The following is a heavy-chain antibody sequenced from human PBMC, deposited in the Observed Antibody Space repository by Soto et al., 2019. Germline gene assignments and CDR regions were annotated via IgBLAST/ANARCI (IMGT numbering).Heavy chain of an antibody. CDR2: IYHSGST. D-gene: IGHD3-10*01. V-gene: IGHV4-30-2*01. CDR1: GGSINSGGYS. J-gene: IGHJ5*02. Sequence: QLQLQESGSGLVKPSQTLSLTCAVSGGSINSGGYSWSWIRQPPGKGLEWIGYIYHSGSTSYTPSLKSRVTISVDRSKNQCSLTLTSVTAADTAVYNCARVPGPWGQGTLVTVSS. CDR3: ARVPGP.